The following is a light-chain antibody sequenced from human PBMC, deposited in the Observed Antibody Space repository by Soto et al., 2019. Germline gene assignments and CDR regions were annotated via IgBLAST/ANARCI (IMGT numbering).Light chain of an antibody. V-gene: IGKV3-15*01. CDR3: QQYNNWPLT. Sequence: EVVMTQSPAPLSVSLGERATLSCRASESVRSNLAWYQQKPGQAPRLLIYGAFTRATGISARFSGSGSGTEFTLTISSLQSEDFAIYYCQQYNNWPLTFGQGTKVDI. CDR2: GAF. J-gene: IGKJ1*01. CDR1: ESVRSN.